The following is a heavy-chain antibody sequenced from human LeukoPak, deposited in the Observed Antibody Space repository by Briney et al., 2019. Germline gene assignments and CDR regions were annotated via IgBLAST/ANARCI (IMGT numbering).Heavy chain of an antibody. D-gene: IGHD3-10*01. CDR1: GGSISSSNYY. V-gene: IGHV4-39*02. CDR3: ARPLESFFGSGSYDN. J-gene: IGHJ4*02. CDR2: ISYNGAT. Sequence: KPSETLSLTCTVSGGSISSSNYYWGWIRQPPGKGLEWYGSISYNGATYYNPSLKRRIPISVDTSKNHFSLNLRSVTAADTAVYYCARPLESFFGSGSYDNWGQGTLVTVSS.